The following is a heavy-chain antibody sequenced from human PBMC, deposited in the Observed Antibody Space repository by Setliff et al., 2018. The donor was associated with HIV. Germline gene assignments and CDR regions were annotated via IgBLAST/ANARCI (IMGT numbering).Heavy chain of an antibody. CDR1: GGSINSGGYY. CDR3: ARAPGVTPFDH. Sequence: SETLSLTCTVSGGSINSGGYYWSWIRQHPEKGLEWIGYVYYNGDTYYNPSLKSRVTLSVDTSKNQFSLNLSSVTAADTAVYYCARAPGVTPFDHWGPGTLGTVSS. D-gene: IGHD2-21*02. V-gene: IGHV4-31*03. J-gene: IGHJ4*02. CDR2: VYYNGDT.